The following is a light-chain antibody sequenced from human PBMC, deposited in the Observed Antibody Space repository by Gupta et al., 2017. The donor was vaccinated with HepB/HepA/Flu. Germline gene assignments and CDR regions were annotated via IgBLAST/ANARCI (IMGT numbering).Light chain of an antibody. V-gene: IGLV2-14*03. Sequence: QSALTQPASVSGSPGQSSTISCTGTSSDIGAYNYVSWYQQHPGKANKLMIFDVSKRPAGVSSRFSASKSGITASLTISGLQEEDEADYYCTSYTTSSTGVFGSGTKVTVL. J-gene: IGLJ1*01. CDR3: TSYTTSSTGV. CDR2: DVS. CDR1: SSDIGAYNY.